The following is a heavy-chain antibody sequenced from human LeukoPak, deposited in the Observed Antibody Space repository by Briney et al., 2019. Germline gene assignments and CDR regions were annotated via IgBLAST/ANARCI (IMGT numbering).Heavy chain of an antibody. CDR2: IYHSGHT. V-gene: IGHV4-59*08. CDR3: ARHPFQYPFDH. D-gene: IGHD2/OR15-2a*01. J-gene: IGHJ5*02. CDR1: GASVSSDY. Sequence: PSETLSLTCTVSGASVSSDYWSWIRQSPGKGLEWIGYIYHSGHTMSNPSLKSRVSLSLDTSNNQFSLKLSSVTAADTAVHYCARHPFQYPFDHWGQGTVVSVSS.